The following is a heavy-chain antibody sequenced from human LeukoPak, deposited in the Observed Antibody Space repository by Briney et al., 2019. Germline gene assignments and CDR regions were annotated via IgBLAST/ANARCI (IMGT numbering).Heavy chain of an antibody. V-gene: IGHV4-4*07. D-gene: IGHD1-26*01. CDR2: IHTSGST. CDR3: ARERKIVGATEGY. CDR1: GGSISSYY. Sequence: PSETLSLTCTASGGSISSYYWSWIRQPAGKGLEWIGRIHTSGSTNYNPSLKSRVTMSVDKSKNQFSLKLSSVTAADTAVYYCARERKIVGATEGYWGQGTLVTVSS. J-gene: IGHJ4*02.